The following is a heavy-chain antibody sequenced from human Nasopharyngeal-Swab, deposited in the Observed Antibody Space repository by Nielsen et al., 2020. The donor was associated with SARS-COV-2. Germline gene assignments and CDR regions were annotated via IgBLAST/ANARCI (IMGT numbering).Heavy chain of an antibody. Sequence: GGSLGLSCAASAFTFGTYSMNWVRQAPGQGLEWVSSISSSSTSIYYADSVKGRFTISRDNAKNSLYLQMNSLRAEDTAVYFCARDRDSGYDRQFDYWGQGTLVTVSS. CDR1: AFTFGTYS. V-gene: IGHV3-21*01. CDR3: ARDRDSGYDRQFDY. CDR2: ISSSSTSI. D-gene: IGHD5-12*01. J-gene: IGHJ4*02.